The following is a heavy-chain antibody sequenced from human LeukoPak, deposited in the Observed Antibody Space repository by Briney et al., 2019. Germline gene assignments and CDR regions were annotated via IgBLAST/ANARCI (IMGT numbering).Heavy chain of an antibody. CDR2: ISSSSSYI. Sequence: GALRLSCAASEFTFSNYKMNWVRQAPGKGLEWVSSISSSSSYIYYADSVKGRFTISRDNAKNSLYLQMNSLRAEDTAVYYCARTNYDYVWGSYRPSHFDYWGQGTLVTVSS. D-gene: IGHD3-16*02. CDR3: ARTNYDYVWGSYRPSHFDY. CDR1: EFTFSNYK. J-gene: IGHJ4*02. V-gene: IGHV3-21*01.